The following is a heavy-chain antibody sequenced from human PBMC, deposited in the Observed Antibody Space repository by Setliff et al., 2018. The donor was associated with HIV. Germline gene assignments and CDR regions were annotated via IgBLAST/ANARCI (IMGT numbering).Heavy chain of an antibody. J-gene: IGHJ4*02. V-gene: IGHV4-59*01. CDR3: ARGRMDSYYFDY. CDR1: GGSISSYY. Sequence: PSETLSLTCTVFGGSISSYYWSWIRQPTGKGLEWIGYIYYSGSTNYNPSLKXXXTISVDTSKNQFSLKLSSVTAADTAVYYCARGRMDSYYFDYWGQG. CDR2: IYYSGST.